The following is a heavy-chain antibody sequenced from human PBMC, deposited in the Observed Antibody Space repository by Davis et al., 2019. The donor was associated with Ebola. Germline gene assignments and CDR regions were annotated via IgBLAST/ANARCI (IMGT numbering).Heavy chain of an antibody. Sequence: PGGSLRLSCAASGFTFSSYAMTWVRQAPGKGLEWVSAISGSGGSTYYADSVKGRFTISRDNSKKTLYLQMNSLRAEDTAVYYCAKGSIGVTTHWGQGTLVTASS. J-gene: IGHJ4*02. D-gene: IGHD4-17*01. CDR3: AKGSIGVTTH. V-gene: IGHV3-23*01. CDR1: GFTFSSYA. CDR2: ISGSGGST.